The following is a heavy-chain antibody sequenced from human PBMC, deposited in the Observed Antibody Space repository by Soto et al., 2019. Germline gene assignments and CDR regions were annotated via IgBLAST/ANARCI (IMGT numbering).Heavy chain of an antibody. Sequence: SETLSLTCTVSGGSISSYYWSWIRQPAGKGLEWIGRIYTSGSTNYNPSLKSRVTMSVDTSKNQFSLKLSSVTAADTAVYYCASGIRFLEWSSYGMDVWGQGTTVTVSS. V-gene: IGHV4-4*07. D-gene: IGHD3-3*01. J-gene: IGHJ6*02. CDR1: GGSISSYY. CDR2: IYTSGST. CDR3: ASGIRFLEWSSYGMDV.